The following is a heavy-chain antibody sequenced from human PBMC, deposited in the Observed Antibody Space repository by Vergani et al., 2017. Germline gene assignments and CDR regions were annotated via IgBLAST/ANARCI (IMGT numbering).Heavy chain of an antibody. CDR1: GGSISSGSYY. CDR2: IYTSGST. J-gene: IGHJ4*02. CDR3: ASSGARGPRRRAVGEEPDY. Sequence: QVQLQESGPGLVKPSQTLSLTCTVSGGSISSGSYYWSWIRQPAGKGLEWIGRIYTSGSTNYNPSLKSRVTISVDTSKNQFSLKLSSVTAADTAVYYCASSGARGPRRRAVGEEPDYWGQGTLVTVSS. D-gene: IGHD1-26*01. V-gene: IGHV4-61*02.